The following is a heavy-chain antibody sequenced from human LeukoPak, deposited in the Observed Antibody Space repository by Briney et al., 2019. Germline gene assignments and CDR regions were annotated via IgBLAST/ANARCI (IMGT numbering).Heavy chain of an antibody. J-gene: IGHJ4*02. CDR3: ATQSISGSSLSYFDY. CDR2: IYDSGST. Sequence: SETRSLTCTVSGGSISSYYWSWIRQPPGKGLEWIGNIYDSGSTNYQPSLKSRLTISVDTSKNQCSLQLSSVTAADTAVYYCATQSISGSSLSYFDYWGQGTLVNVSS. V-gene: IGHV4-59*01. CDR1: GGSISSYY. D-gene: IGHD3-22*01.